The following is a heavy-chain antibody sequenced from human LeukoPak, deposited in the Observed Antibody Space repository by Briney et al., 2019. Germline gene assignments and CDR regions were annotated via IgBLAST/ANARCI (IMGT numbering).Heavy chain of an antibody. CDR3: ARSLGRNGGNWDY. Sequence: RPSETLSLTCTVSGGSISSYYWSWIRQPPGKGLEWIGYIYYSGSTNYNPSLKSRVTISVDTSKNQFSLKLSSVTAADTAVYYCARSLGRNGGNWDYWGQGTLVTVS. CDR1: GGSISSYY. V-gene: IGHV4-59*01. D-gene: IGHD4-23*01. J-gene: IGHJ4*02. CDR2: IYYSGST.